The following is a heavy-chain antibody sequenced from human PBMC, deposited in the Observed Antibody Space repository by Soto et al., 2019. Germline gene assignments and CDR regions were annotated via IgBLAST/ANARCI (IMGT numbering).Heavy chain of an antibody. CDR2: ICPGDSDT. D-gene: IGHD1-26*01. Sequence: GESLKISCKGSGYSFTSYWIGWVRQMPGKGLEWMGIICPGDSDTRYSPSFQGQVTMSVDKSISTAYLQWNSLKASDTAMYYCARRQWELLRGMDVWGQGTTVTVSS. V-gene: IGHV5-51*01. CDR1: GYSFTSYW. CDR3: ARRQWELLRGMDV. J-gene: IGHJ6*02.